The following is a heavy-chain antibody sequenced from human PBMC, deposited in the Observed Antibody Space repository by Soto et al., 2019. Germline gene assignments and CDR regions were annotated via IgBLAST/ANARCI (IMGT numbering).Heavy chain of an antibody. J-gene: IGHJ6*02. V-gene: IGHV3-21*01. Sequence: PGGSLRLSCAASGFTFSSYSMNWVRQAPGKGLEWVSSISSSSSYIYYADSVKGRFAISRDNAKNSLYLQMNSLRAEDTAVYYCARAPIVTVVATIYYYYGMDVWGQGTTVTVSS. CDR2: ISSSSSYI. D-gene: IGHD5-12*01. CDR1: GFTFSSYS. CDR3: ARAPIVTVVATIYYYYGMDV.